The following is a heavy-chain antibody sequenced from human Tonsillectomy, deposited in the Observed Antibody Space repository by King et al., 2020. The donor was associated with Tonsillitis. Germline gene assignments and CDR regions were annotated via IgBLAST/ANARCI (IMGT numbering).Heavy chain of an antibody. V-gene: IGHV4-59*01. Sequence: QLQESGPGLVKPSETLSLTCTVSGGSISSYYWSWIRQPPGKGLEWIGYIYYSGSTNYNPSLKSRVTISVDTSKNQFSLKLSSVTAADTAVYYCARGVSHSYGYSGFDYWGQGTLVTVSS. D-gene: IGHD5-18*01. CDR2: IYYSGST. CDR3: ARGVSHSYGYSGFDY. J-gene: IGHJ4*02. CDR1: GGSISSYY.